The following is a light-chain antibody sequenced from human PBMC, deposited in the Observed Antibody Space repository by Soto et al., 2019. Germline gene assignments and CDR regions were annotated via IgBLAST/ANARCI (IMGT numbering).Light chain of an antibody. CDR3: QQYGSSWT. Sequence: EIVLTQSPGTLSLSPGERATLSCRASQSVSSSYLAWYQQKPGQAPRLLIYGASSRATGIPDRFSGSGSGTDFTLTISRLEPEDFAVYSFQQYGSSWTCGQGTKVDIK. J-gene: IGKJ1*01. CDR1: QSVSSSY. V-gene: IGKV3-20*01. CDR2: GAS.